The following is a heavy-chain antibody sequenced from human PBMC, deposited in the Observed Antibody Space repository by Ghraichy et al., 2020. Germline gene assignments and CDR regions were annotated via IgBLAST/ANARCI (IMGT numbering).Heavy chain of an antibody. CDR2: ISGSSGSI. CDR3: ARARHNICGNCRYSFNY. J-gene: IGHJ4*02. CDR1: GFSFSTYT. Sequence: GGSLRLSCAASGFSFSTYTMNWVRQAPGKGLEWLSYISGSSGSIYYADSVRGRFTVSRDNTKNSLFLQMNSLRDEDTAVYYCARARHNICGNCRYSFNYWGQGTLVTFS. D-gene: IGHD3-16*02. V-gene: IGHV3-48*02.